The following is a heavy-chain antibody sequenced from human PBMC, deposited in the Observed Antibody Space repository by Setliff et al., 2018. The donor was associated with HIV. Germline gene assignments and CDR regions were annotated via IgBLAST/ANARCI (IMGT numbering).Heavy chain of an antibody. CDR1: GYTFSQYG. J-gene: IGHJ6*02. CDR3: AREGVREPPSNTLYYGMDV. Sequence: ASVKVSCKSSGYTFSQYGISWARQAPGQGLEWMGWISTYNGQRNYAQKVQGRVTFTTDTSTSTAYMELRSLRSDDTAVYYCAREGVREPPSNTLYYGMDVWGQGTTVTVSS. V-gene: IGHV1-18*01. CDR2: ISTYNGQR. D-gene: IGHD3-10*01.